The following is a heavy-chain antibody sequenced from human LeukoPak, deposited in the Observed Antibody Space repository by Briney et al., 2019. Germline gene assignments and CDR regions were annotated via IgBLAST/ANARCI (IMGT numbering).Heavy chain of an antibody. Sequence: GGSLRLSCTASGFTFSTYDMHWVRQAPGKGLQWVTFIRYDGNSESYADSVKGRFIISRDNAKNSLYLQMNSLRAEDTALYYCAKDMVVVAATLGSDAFDIWGQGTMVTVSS. CDR2: IRYDGNSE. D-gene: IGHD2-15*01. J-gene: IGHJ3*02. CDR1: GFTFSTYD. V-gene: IGHV3-30*02. CDR3: AKDMVVVAATLGSDAFDI.